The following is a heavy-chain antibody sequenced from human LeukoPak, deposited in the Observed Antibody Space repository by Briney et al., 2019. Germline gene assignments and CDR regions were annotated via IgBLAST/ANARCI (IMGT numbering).Heavy chain of an antibody. CDR3: ARDGTEDFWPDYYGMDV. Sequence: GGSLGLSCAASGFTVSRNYMRWLRQARGRGVEGVSVIYSGVSTYYADSVKGRFTISRDNSKNTLYLQMNSLRAEDTAVYYCARDGTEDFWPDYYGMDVWGQGTTVTVSS. CDR2: IYSGVST. CDR1: GFTVSRNY. V-gene: IGHV3-53*01. D-gene: IGHD3-3*01. J-gene: IGHJ6*02.